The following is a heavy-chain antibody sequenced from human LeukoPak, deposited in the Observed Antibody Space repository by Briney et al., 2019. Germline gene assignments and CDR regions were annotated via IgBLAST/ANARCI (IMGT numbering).Heavy chain of an antibody. V-gene: IGHV3-21*01. CDR1: GFTFSSYS. CDR2: ISSSPSYI. D-gene: IGHD1-26*01. J-gene: IGHJ6*03. Sequence: GGSLRLSCAASGFTFSSYSMNWVRQAPGKGLEWVSFISSSPSYIYYADSVKGRFTISRDNAKNSLYLQMNSLRVEDTAVYYCARDPYSGTYGNTYYYYMDVWGKGTTVTISS. CDR3: ARDPYSGTYGNTYYYYMDV.